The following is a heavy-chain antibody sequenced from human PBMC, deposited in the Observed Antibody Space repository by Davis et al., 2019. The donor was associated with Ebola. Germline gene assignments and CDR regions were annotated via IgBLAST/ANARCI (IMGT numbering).Heavy chain of an antibody. CDR2: INPSGGST. V-gene: IGHV1-46*01. J-gene: IGHJ4*02. CDR3: ARVSSSWTFDY. Sequence: AASVKVSCKASGYTFTSYYMHWVRQAPGQGLEWMGIINPSGGSTSYAQKFQGRVTMTRDTSTSTAYMELSSLRSEDTAVYYCARVSSSWTFDYWGQGTLVTVSS. D-gene: IGHD6-13*01. CDR1: GYTFTSYY.